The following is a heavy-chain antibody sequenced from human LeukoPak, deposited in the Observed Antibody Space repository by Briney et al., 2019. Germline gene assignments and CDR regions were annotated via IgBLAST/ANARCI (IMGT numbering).Heavy chain of an antibody. D-gene: IGHD3-9*01. J-gene: IGHJ4*02. Sequence: GGSLRLSCAASGFTFSSYSMNWVRQAPGKGLEWVSSISSSSSYIYYADSVKGRFTISRDNAKNSLYLQMNSLRAEDTAVYYCARGQSITIFLNYWGQGTLVTVSS. CDR3: ARGQSITIFLNY. CDR1: GFTFSSYS. V-gene: IGHV3-21*01. CDR2: ISSSSSYI.